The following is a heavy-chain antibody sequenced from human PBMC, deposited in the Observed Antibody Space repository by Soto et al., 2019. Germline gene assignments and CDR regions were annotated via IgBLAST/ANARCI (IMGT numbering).Heavy chain of an antibody. CDR2: ISSSSIYI. D-gene: IGHD3-22*01. Sequence: GESLRHSWAASGFTFSSYSMNWVRQAPGKGLEWVSSISSSSIYIYYADSVKGRFSISRDNAKNSLYLQMNSLRAEDTAVYYCARGTPHYHDSSGPFDPWGQGTLVSVSS. V-gene: IGHV3-21*01. CDR1: GFTFSSYS. J-gene: IGHJ5*02. CDR3: ARGTPHYHDSSGPFDP.